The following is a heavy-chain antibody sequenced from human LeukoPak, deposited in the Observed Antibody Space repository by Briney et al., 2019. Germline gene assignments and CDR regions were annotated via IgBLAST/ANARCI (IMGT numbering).Heavy chain of an antibody. V-gene: IGHV3-23*01. J-gene: IGHJ6*03. Sequence: PGGSLRLSCAASGFTFSSYAMSWVRQAPGKGLEWVSSLTASGGNTYYAGSVKGRFTISRDNSKNTVYLQMNSLRAEDTAVYFCAKSYYYYYMDVWGKGTTVTVSS. CDR1: GFTFSSYA. CDR2: LTASGGNT. CDR3: AKSYYYYYMDV.